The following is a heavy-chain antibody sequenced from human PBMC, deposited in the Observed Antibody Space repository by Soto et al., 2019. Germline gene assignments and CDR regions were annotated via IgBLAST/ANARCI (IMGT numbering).Heavy chain of an antibody. CDR1: GGTFSSYA. CDR3: ARDRSSDDFWSGPQHGMDV. Sequence: SVKVSSKASGGTFSSYAISWVRQAPGQGLEWMGGIIPIFGTANYAQKFQGRVTITADESTSTAYMELSSLRSEDTAVYYCARDRSSDDFWSGPQHGMDVWGQGTTVTVSS. CDR2: IIPIFGTA. V-gene: IGHV1-69*13. J-gene: IGHJ6*02. D-gene: IGHD3-3*01.